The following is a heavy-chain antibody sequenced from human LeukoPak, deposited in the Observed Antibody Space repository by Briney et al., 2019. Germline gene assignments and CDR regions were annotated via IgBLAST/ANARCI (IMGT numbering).Heavy chain of an antibody. D-gene: IGHD3-3*01. V-gene: IGHV3-64D*06. CDR2: ISSNGGST. J-gene: IGHJ4*02. Sequence: GGSLRLSCPASGFTFSSYAMHWVRQAPGKGLEYVSAISSNGGSTYYADSVKGRFTISRDNSKNTLYLQMSSLRAEDTAVYYCVKDSRAYGRLAGYYTNWGQGTLVTVSS. CDR1: GFTFSSYA. CDR3: VKDSRAYGRLAGYYTN.